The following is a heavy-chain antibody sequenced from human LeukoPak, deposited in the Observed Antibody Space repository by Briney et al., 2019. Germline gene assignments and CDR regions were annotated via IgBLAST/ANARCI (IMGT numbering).Heavy chain of an antibody. Sequence: ASVKVSCKASGYTLTGYYMHWVRQAPGQGLEWLGWINPNSVGTNYAQKFQGRVTNTRERSISTAYRGLSRLRSDDTAVYYFARAIGTGIAVDYWGQGALVTVSS. CDR3: ARAIGTGIAVDY. CDR1: GYTLTGYY. J-gene: IGHJ4*02. D-gene: IGHD3/OR15-3a*01. V-gene: IGHV1-2*02. CDR2: INPNSVGT.